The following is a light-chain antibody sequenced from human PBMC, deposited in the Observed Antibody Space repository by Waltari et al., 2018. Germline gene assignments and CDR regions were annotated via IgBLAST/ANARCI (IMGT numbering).Light chain of an antibody. CDR3: QQYDNVPLT. Sequence: DIQMTQSPSSLSASVGGRVTITCQASQDISNYLNWYQQKAGKAPKLLIYDASNLETGVPSRFSGSGSGTDFTLTISSLQPEDIGTYYCQQYDNVPLTFGPGTKVDIK. CDR2: DAS. CDR1: QDISNY. V-gene: IGKV1-33*01. J-gene: IGKJ3*01.